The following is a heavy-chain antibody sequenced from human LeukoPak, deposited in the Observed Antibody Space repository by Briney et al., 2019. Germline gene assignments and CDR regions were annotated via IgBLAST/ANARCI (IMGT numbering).Heavy chain of an antibody. J-gene: IGHJ4*02. D-gene: IGHD5-12*01. CDR2: LSDSGGGT. CDR3: ARDSGYSGYSDY. V-gene: IGHV3-23*01. CDR1: GFTFSGYA. Sequence: GGSLRLSCAASGFTFSGYAMSWVRQDPGKGLEWVSSLSDSGGGTYYADSVKGRFTISRDNSKNTLYLQMNSLRAEDTAVYYCARDSGYSGYSDYWGQGTLVTVSS.